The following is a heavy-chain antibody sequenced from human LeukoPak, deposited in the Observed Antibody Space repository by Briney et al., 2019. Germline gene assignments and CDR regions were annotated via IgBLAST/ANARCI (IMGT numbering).Heavy chain of an antibody. CDR1: GFPFSTYS. D-gene: IGHD1-26*01. CDR3: ASFPWDLRPT. J-gene: IGHJ4*02. V-gene: IGHV3-48*01. CDR2: ITSTSDTI. Sequence: PGGSLRLSCVTSGFPFSTYSMNWVRQAPGKGPEWLSYITSTSDTIYYADSVKGRFTISRDNAKNSLYLQMNSLRAEDTAVYYCASFPWDLRPTWGQGTLVSVAS.